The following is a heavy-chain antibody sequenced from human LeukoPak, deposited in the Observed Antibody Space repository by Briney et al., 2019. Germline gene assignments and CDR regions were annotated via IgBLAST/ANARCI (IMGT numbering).Heavy chain of an antibody. J-gene: IGHJ4*02. CDR2: IDTVGDT. D-gene: IGHD3-22*01. V-gene: IGHV3-13*04. Sequence: GGSLRLSCSASGFTFSSYDMHWVRQVTGKGLEWVSAIDTVGDTYYPGSVKGRFIISRENAKNSLYLQLNSLRAGDTAVYYCARERMDDSSGKALQYLDYWGQGTLVTVRS. CDR1: GFTFSSYD. CDR3: ARERMDDSSGKALQYLDY.